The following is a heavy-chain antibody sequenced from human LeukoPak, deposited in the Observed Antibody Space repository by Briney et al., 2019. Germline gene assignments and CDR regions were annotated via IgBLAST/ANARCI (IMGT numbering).Heavy chain of an antibody. CDR1: GGTFSSYA. CDR3: ATIVAAAIPRGPQGDYYYMDV. Sequence: SVKVSCKASGGTFSSYAISWVRQAPGQGLEWMGGIIPVFGTANHAQKFQGGVTITADESTTTAYMELSSLRSEDTAVYYCATIVAAAIPRGPQGDYYYMDVWGKGTTVTVSS. D-gene: IGHD2-2*01. CDR2: IIPVFGTA. V-gene: IGHV1-69*13. J-gene: IGHJ6*03.